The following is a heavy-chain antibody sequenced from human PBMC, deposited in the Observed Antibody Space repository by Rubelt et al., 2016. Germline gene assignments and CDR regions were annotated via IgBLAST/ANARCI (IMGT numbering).Heavy chain of an antibody. V-gene: IGHV1-2*07. J-gene: IGHJ3*02. CDR3: ARDRYNEYAFDI. CDR1: GYTLTELS. CDR2: INPNSGGT. Sequence: QVQLVQSGAEVKKPGVSVKVSCKVSGYTLTELSMHWVRQAPGKGLEWMGWINPNSGGTIYARKFQGRVTMTRDTSISTAYMELSRLRSDDTAVYYCARDRYNEYAFDIWGQGTMVTVSS. D-gene: IGHD1-14*01.